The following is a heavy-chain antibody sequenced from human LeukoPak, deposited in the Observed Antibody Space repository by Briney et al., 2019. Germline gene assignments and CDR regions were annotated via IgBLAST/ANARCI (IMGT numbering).Heavy chain of an antibody. V-gene: IGHV3-53*01. J-gene: IGHJ4*02. D-gene: IGHD6-13*01. CDR1: GFTVSSSY. Sequence: GGSLRLSRAASGFTVSSSYMSWVRQAPGKGLEWVSVIYRDGTTYYADSVKGRFIISRDNSKNTLYLQMNSLRAEDTAVYSCARAYSSSWYFGYWGQGTLVTVSS. CDR2: IYRDGTT. CDR3: ARAYSSSWYFGY.